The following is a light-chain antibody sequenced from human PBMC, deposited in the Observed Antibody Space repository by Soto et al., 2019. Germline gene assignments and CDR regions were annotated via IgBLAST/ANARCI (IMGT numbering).Light chain of an antibody. J-gene: IGLJ1*01. V-gene: IGLV2-14*01. Sequence: SVLSQPGSVSGSPGQSITISCTGTSGDVGGYNYVSWYQQQPGKAPKFMIYDVTNRPSGVSNRFSGSKSGNTASLTISGLQAEDEADYYCCSYTTSNTRQIVFGTGTKVTVL. CDR2: DVT. CDR3: CSYTTSNTRQIV. CDR1: SGDVGGYNY.